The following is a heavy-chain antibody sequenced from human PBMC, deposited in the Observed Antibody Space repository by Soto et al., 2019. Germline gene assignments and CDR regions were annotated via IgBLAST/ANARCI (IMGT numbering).Heavy chain of an antibody. CDR3: ARETRDGDYDY. CDR2: INHSGST. J-gene: IGHJ4*02. D-gene: IGHD4-17*01. Sequence: SETLSLTCAVYGGSFSGYYWSWIRQPPGKGLEWIGEINHSGSTNYNPSLKSRVTISVDTSKNQFSLKLSSVTAADTAVYYCARETRDGDYDYWGQGTLVTVSS. CDR1: GGSFSGYY. V-gene: IGHV4-34*01.